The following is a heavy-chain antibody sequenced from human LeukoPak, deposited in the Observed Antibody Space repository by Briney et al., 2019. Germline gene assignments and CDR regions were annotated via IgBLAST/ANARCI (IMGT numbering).Heavy chain of an antibody. Sequence: SETLSLTCAVYGGSFGGYYWSWIRQPPGKGLEWIGEINHSGSTNYNPSLKSRVTISVDTSKNQFSLKLSSVTAADTAVYYCARESVVDTAMTGIDWGQGTLVTVSS. D-gene: IGHD5-18*01. CDR2: INHSGST. J-gene: IGHJ4*02. V-gene: IGHV4-34*01. CDR3: ARESVVDTAMTGID. CDR1: GGSFGGYY.